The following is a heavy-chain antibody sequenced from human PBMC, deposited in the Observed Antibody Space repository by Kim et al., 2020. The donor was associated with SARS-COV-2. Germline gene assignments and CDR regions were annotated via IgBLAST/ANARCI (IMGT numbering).Heavy chain of an antibody. D-gene: IGHD3-16*01. V-gene: IGHV1-46*01. J-gene: IGHJ4*02. CDR2: VNPSIGST. Sequence: ASVKVSCKASGNTFTSYYFHWVRQAPGQGLEWMGIVNPSIGSTTYAQKFQGRLTMTRDTSTSTVYMELTSLRSEDTAIYYCARDFDLSVGGVGVGYWGQGTLVTVSS. CDR1: GNTFTSYY. CDR3: ARDFDLSVGGVGVGY.